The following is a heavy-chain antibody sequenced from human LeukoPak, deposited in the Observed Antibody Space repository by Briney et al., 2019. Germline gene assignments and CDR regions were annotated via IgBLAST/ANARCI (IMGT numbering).Heavy chain of an antibody. D-gene: IGHD3-3*01. CDR3: ARDSPPYYDFWSGWSSVLYYYYGMDV. CDR1: GYTFTSYG. Sequence: ASVKVSCKASGYTFTSYGISWVRQAPGQGLEWMGWISAYNGNTNYAQKLQGRVTMTTDTSTSTAYMELRSLRSDDTAVYYCARDSPPYYDFWSGWSSVLYYYYGMDVWGQGTTVTVSS. J-gene: IGHJ6*02. V-gene: IGHV1-18*01. CDR2: ISAYNGNT.